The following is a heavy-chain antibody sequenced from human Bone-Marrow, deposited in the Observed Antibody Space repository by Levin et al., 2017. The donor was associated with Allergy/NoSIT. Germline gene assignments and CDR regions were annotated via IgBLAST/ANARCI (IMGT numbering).Heavy chain of an antibody. CDR2: ILYDGTNK. J-gene: IGHJ4*02. D-gene: IGHD5-12*01. V-gene: IGHV3-30*04. Sequence: GGSLRLSCAASGFTFNSYAIHWVRQPPGKGLEWVAAILYDGTNKYYADSVKGRFTISRDNSKNTVYLQMNSLRGEDTAVYYCARDSSGYPVIIVNWGQGAQVTVSS. CDR3: ARDSSGYPVIIVN. CDR1: GFTFNSYA.